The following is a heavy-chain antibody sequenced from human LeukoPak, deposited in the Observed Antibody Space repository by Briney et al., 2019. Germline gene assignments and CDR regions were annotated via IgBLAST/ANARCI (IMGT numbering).Heavy chain of an antibody. CDR3: AKDLGVRFLEWLFQH. J-gene: IGHJ1*01. CDR1: GFTFSSYG. D-gene: IGHD3-3*01. V-gene: IGHV3-30*18. CDR2: ISYDGSNK. Sequence: GGSLRLSCAASGFTFSSYGMHWVRQAPGKGLEWVAVISYDGSNKYYADSVKGRFTISRDNSKNTLYLQMNSLRAEDTAVYYCAKDLGVRFLEWLFQHWGQGTLVTVSS.